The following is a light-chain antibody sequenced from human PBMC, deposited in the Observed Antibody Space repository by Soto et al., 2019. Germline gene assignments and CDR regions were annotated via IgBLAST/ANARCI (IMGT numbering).Light chain of an antibody. CDR3: LQSSRYTWT. CDR1: QGINNY. CDR2: GAF. V-gene: IGKV1-17*03. Sequence: IQRTESASAMSASVGDRVTITCRASQGINNYLAWFQQKPGKVPKGLIYGAFSLQSGVPSRFSVSGSGTEFTLTISRLKTEDFGTYDGLQSSRYTWTFGQGTKVDIK. J-gene: IGKJ1*01.